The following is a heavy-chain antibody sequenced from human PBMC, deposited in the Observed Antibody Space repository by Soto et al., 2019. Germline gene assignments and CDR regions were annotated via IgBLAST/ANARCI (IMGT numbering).Heavy chain of an antibody. V-gene: IGHV3-23*01. CDR1: GFTFSSYA. CDR3: AKVRDIVLMVYASPYYYGMDV. Sequence: PGGSLRLSCAASGFTFSSYAMSWVRQAPGKGLEWVSAISGSGGSTYYADSVKGRFTISRDNSKNTLYLQMNSLRAEDTAVYYCAKVRDIVLMVYASPYYYGMDVWGQGTTVTVSS. CDR2: ISGSGGST. J-gene: IGHJ6*02. D-gene: IGHD2-8*01.